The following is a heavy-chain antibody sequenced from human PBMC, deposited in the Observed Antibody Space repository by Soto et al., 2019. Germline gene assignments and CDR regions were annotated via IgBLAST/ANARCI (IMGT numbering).Heavy chain of an antibody. D-gene: IGHD2-15*01. CDR1: GFTFRSSA. J-gene: IGHJ6*02. CDR3: ATGEYCSGGSCSDYYYYYGMDI. V-gene: IGHV1-58*01. CDR2: LVVGTGNT. Sequence: SVKVSCKTSGFTFRSSAVQWVRQARGQRLEWIGWLVVGTGNTNYAQKFQQRVTISSDRSTNTVSMELSSLTSEDTAVYYCATGEYCSGGSCSDYYYYYGMDIWGPGTTVTVSS.